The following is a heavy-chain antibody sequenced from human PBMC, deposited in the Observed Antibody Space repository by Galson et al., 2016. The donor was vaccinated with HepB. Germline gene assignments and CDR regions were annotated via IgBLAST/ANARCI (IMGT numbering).Heavy chain of an antibody. CDR2: IRGSGTGT. CDR3: VSSFRDRSGYVWDFNI. J-gene: IGHJ3*02. CDR1: GFSISIYS. D-gene: IGHD3-22*01. Sequence: SLRLSCAASGFSISIYSMSWVRQAPGKGLEWVSAIRGSGTGTSYTDSVKGRFTISRDNSKNTLYLQMSSLKTEDPAVYYCVSSFRDRSGYVWDFNIWGHGTMVTVSS. V-gene: IGHV3-23*01.